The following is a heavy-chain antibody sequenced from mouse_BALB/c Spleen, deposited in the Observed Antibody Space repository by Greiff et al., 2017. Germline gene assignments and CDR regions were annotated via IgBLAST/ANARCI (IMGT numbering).Heavy chain of an antibody. V-gene: IGHV14-4*02. D-gene: IGHD1-1*01. Sequence: VQLQQSGAELVRSGASVKLSCTASGFNIKDYYMHWVKQRPEQGLEWIGWIDPENGDTEYAPKFQGKATMTADTSSNTAYLQLSSLTSEDTAVYYCTRAIEIYYGSSNYFDYWGQGTTLTVSS. CDR2: IDPENGDT. CDR1: GFNIKDYY. CDR3: TRAIEIYYGSSNYFDY. J-gene: IGHJ2*01.